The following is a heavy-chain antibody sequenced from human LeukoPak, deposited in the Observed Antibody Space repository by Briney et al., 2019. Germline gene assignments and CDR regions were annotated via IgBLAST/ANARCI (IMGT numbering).Heavy chain of an antibody. CDR1: GGSISSYY. J-gene: IGHJ4*02. Sequence: SETLSLTCTVSGGSISSYYWSWIRQPPGKGLEWIGYIYYSGSTNYNPSLKSRVTISVDTSKNQFSLKLSSVTAADTAVYYCARDFFDSRGYTYIDSWGQGTLVSVSS. V-gene: IGHV4-59*12. CDR3: ARDFFDSRGYTYIDS. CDR2: IYYSGST. D-gene: IGHD3-22*01.